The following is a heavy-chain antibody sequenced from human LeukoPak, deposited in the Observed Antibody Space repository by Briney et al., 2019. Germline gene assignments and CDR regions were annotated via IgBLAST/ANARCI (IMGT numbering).Heavy chain of an antibody. D-gene: IGHD2-15*01. CDR2: ISNTGGST. CDR3: AKDVLRGSYYDYYGMDV. J-gene: IGHJ6*02. Sequence: GGSLRLSCAASGFTFSSYAMSWVRQAPGKGLEWVSSISNTGGSTYYADSVKGRFTISRDNSKNTLYLQMNSLRAEDTAVYCCAKDVLRGSYYDYYGMDVWGQGTTVTVSS. CDR1: GFTFSSYA. V-gene: IGHV3-23*01.